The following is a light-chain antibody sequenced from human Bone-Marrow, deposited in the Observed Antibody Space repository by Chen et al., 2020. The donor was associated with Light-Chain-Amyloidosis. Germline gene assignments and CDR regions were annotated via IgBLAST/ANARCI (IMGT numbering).Light chain of an antibody. V-gene: IGLV2-14*01. CDR2: DAS. Sequence: QSALTQPASVSGSPGQSITISCTGTSSDVGTYNFVSLYQQHPGKAPKVLIYDASNRPSGVSNRFSGSKSGNTASLTISGLQAEDEADYYCSSYTTSGTHVFGTGTKVTVL. CDR3: SSYTTSGTHV. J-gene: IGLJ1*01. CDR1: SSDVGTYNF.